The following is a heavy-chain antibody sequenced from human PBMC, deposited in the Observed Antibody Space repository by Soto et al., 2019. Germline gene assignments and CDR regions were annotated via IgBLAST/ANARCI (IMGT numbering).Heavy chain of an antibody. CDR1: GGPISSYY. V-gene: IGHV4-59*01. J-gene: IGHJ6*02. D-gene: IGHD2-2*01. CDR3: ARARYQLLHPYYSGMDV. CDR2: IHYSGST. Sequence: PSETLSLTCTVSGGPISSYYWSWIRQSPGKGLEWIGYIHYSGSTKSNPSLKSRVTISVDTSRNQVSLKLSSVTAADSAVYFCARARYQLLHPYYSGMDVWGQGTTVTVSS.